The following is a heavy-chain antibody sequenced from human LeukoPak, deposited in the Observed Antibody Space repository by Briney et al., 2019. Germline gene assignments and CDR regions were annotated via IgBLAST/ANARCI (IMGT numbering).Heavy chain of an antibody. CDR3: ASGIYCSGGSCYSRDWFDP. D-gene: IGHD2-15*01. CDR1: GYTFTSYY. Sequence: ASVMVSCKASGYTFTSYYMHRVRQAPGQELEWMGIINPSGGSTSYAQKFQGRVTMTRDTSTSTVYMELSSLRSEDTAVYYCASGIYCSGGSCYSRDWFDPWGQGTLVTVSS. J-gene: IGHJ5*02. CDR2: INPSGGST. V-gene: IGHV1-46*01.